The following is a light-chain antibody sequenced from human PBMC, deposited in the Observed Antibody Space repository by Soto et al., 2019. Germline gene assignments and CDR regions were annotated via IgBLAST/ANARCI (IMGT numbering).Light chain of an antibody. Sequence: QSVLTQSPSASASLGASVKLTCTLSSGHSSYAIAWHQQQPEKGPRYLMKLNSDGSHSKGDGIPDRFSGSSSGAERYLTIPSLQSEDEDDHYCQTRGTGIVVFGGGTKLTVL. CDR2: LNSDGSH. CDR1: SGHSSYA. J-gene: IGLJ2*01. V-gene: IGLV4-69*01. CDR3: QTRGTGIVV.